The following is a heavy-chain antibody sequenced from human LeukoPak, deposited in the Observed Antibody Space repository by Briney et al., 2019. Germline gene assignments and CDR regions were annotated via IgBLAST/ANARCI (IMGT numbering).Heavy chain of an antibody. CDR1: GYTFTSYD. CDR3: ARGRQQLIKLVY. V-gene: IGHV1-8*01. CDR2: MNPNSGNT. J-gene: IGHJ4*02. Sequence: GASVKVSFKASGYTFTSYDINWVRQATGQGLEWMGWMNPNSGNTGYAQKFQGRVTMTRNTSISTAYMELSSLRSEDTAVYYCARGRQQLIKLVYWGQGTLVTVS. D-gene: IGHD6-13*01.